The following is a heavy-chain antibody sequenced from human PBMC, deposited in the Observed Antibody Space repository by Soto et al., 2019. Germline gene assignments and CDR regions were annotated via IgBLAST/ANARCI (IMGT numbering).Heavy chain of an antibody. V-gene: IGHV1-18*04. CDR2: ISAYNGNT. J-gene: IGHJ6*02. CDR3: ARDGASESYYYYGMDV. CDR1: GYTFTSYG. Sequence: ASVKVSCKASGYTFTSYGISWVRQAPGQGLEWMGWISAYNGNTNYAQKLQGRVTMTIDTSTSTAYMELRSLRSDDTAVYYCARDGASESYYYYGMDVWGQGTTVTVSS.